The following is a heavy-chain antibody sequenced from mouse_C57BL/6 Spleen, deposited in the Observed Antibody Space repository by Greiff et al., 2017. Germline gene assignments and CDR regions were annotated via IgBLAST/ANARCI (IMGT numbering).Heavy chain of an antibody. V-gene: IGHV1-5*01. Sequence: VQLQQSGTVLARPGASVKMSCKTSGYTFTSYWMHWVKQRPGQGLEWIGAIYPGNSDTSYNQKFKGKAKQTAVTSARSAYMELSSLTNEDSAVYYCTRKLRSGYYAMDYWGQGTSGTVSS. CDR2: IYPGNSDT. CDR3: TRKLRSGYYAMDY. CDR1: GYTFTSYW. J-gene: IGHJ4*01. D-gene: IGHD1-1*01.